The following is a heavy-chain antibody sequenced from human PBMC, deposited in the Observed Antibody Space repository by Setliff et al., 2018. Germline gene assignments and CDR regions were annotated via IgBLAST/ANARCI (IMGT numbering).Heavy chain of an antibody. J-gene: IGHJ4*02. CDR1: GDTFSNFG. CDR3: ARDTRDKYDSSGYYLSLDY. D-gene: IGHD3-22*01. CDR2: ILPIFGTA. V-gene: IGHV1-69*05. Sequence: GASVKVSCKSYGDTFSNFGISWVRQAPGQGLEWLGRILPIFGTATYAQKFQDRVTITTDESTTTAFMELSSLRSGDTAIYYCARDTRDKYDSSGYYLSLDYWGPGTLVTVSS.